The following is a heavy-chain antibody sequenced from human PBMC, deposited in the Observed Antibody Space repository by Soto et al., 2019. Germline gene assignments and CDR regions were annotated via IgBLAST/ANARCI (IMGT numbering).Heavy chain of an antibody. V-gene: IGHV1-58*01. CDR1: GFTFTSSA. CDR2: IVVGSGNT. CDR3: AAGDIVVVPANSYGMDV. Sequence: SVKVSCKASGFTFTSSAVQWVRQARGQRLEWIGWIVVGSGNTNYAQKFQERVTITRDMSTSTAYMELSSLRSEDTAVYYCAAGDIVVVPANSYGMDVWGQGTTVTVSS. D-gene: IGHD2-2*01. J-gene: IGHJ6*02.